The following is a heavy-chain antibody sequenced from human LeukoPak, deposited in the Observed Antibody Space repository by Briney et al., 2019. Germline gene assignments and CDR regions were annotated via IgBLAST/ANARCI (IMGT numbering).Heavy chain of an antibody. CDR2: ISSSSGTI. CDR3: ARQRGKGTSDY. J-gene: IGHJ4*02. Sequence: GGSLRLSCAASGFTFSSYSMNWVRQAPGKGLEWVSYISSSSGTIYYADPVKGRFTISRDNAKNSLYLQMNSLRAEDTAVYYCARQRGKGTSDYWGQGTLVTVS. CDR1: GFTFSSYS. V-gene: IGHV3-48*01.